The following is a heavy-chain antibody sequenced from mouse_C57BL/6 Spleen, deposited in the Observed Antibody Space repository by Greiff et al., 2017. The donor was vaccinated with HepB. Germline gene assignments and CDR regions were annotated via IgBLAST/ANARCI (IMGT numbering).Heavy chain of an antibody. CDR1: GYAFSSSW. D-gene: IGHD2-12*01. Sequence: VQLQQSGPELVKPGASVKISCKASGYAFSSSWMNWVKQRPGKGLEWIGRIYPGDGDTNYNGKFKGKATLTADKSSSTAYMQLSSLTSEDSAVYICARDYSLGVYAMDYWGQGTSVTVSS. CDR3: ARDYSLGVYAMDY. J-gene: IGHJ4*01. CDR2: IYPGDGDT. V-gene: IGHV1-82*01.